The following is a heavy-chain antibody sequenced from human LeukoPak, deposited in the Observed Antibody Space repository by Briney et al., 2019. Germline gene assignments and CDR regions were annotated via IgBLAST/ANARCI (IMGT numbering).Heavy chain of an antibody. Sequence: SETLSLTCTVSGGSISSNNYYWGWIRQPPGKGLGFVGSIFYSGNTYYNPSLKSRVTISVDTSKNQFSLNLNSVSAADTAIYYCARHTYGSGSKYWGQGTLVTVSS. D-gene: IGHD3-10*01. CDR2: IFYSGNT. CDR1: GGSISSNNYY. CDR3: ARHTYGSGSKY. J-gene: IGHJ4*02. V-gene: IGHV4-39*01.